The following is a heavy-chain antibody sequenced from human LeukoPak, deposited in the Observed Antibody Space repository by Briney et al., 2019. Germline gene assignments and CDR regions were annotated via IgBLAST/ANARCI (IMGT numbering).Heavy chain of an antibody. CDR1: GGSFSGYY. J-gene: IGHJ4*02. V-gene: IGHV4-34*01. CDR3: AKFGSGWHYFDY. Sequence: KSSETLSLTCAVYGGSFSGYYWSWIRQPPGKGLEWIGEIDHSGSTNYNPSLKSRVTISVDTSKNQFSLKLSSVTAADTAVYYCAKFGSGWHYFDYWGQGTLVTVSS. CDR2: IDHSGST. D-gene: IGHD6-19*01.